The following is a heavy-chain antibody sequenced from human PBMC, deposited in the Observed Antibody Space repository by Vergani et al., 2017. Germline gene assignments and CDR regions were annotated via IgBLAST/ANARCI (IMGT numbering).Heavy chain of an antibody. V-gene: IGHV3-23*01. CDR2: VSGSSATP. J-gene: IGHJ4*02. D-gene: IGHD4-11*01. CDR3: AKVGGYSNYHVFDY. CDR1: GFSFPGYA. Sequence: EVQLLVSGGGLVQPGGSLRLSCEASGFSFPGYAMSWVRQAPGKGLGWVSSVSGSSATPYYADSVKGRFIISRDNSKNTLYLQMNSLRAEDTAVYYCAKVGGYSNYHVFDYWGQGTLVTVSS.